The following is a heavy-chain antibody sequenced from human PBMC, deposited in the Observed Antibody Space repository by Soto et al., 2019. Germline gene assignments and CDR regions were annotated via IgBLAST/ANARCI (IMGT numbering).Heavy chain of an antibody. V-gene: IGHV4-30-2*01. D-gene: IGHD1-26*01. CDR3: ARGSGSYPIDY. Sequence: PSETLSLTCAVSGGSISSGGYSWSWIRQPPGKGLEWIGYIYHSGSTYYNPSLKSRVTISVDRSKNQFSLKLSSVTAADTAVYYCARGSGSYPIDYWGQGTLVT. J-gene: IGHJ4*02. CDR1: GGSISSGGYS. CDR2: IYHSGST.